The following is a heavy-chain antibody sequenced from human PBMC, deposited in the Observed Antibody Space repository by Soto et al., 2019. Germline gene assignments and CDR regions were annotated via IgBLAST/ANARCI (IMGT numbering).Heavy chain of an antibody. J-gene: IGHJ4*02. CDR1: GGSISSSSYY. D-gene: IGHD3-3*01. Sequence: SETLSLTCTVSGGSISSSSYYWGWIRQPPGKGLEWIGSIYYSGSTYYNPSLKSRVTISVDTSKNQFSLKLSSVTAADTAVYYCARYYDFWSGYYRYFDYWGQGTLVTVSS. V-gene: IGHV4-39*01. CDR3: ARYYDFWSGYYRYFDY. CDR2: IYYSGST.